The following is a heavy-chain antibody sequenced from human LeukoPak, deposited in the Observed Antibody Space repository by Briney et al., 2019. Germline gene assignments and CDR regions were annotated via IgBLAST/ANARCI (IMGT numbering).Heavy chain of an antibody. CDR1: GYSISSGYY. D-gene: IGHD3-3*01. V-gene: IGHV4-38-2*01. CDR3: ARQGRYGHYDNWFDP. Sequence: SETLSLTCAVSGYSISSGYYWGWIRQPPGKGLEWIGSIYHSGSTYYNPSLKSRVTISVDTSKNQFSPKLSSVTAADTAVYYCARQGRYGHYDNWFDPWGQGTLVTVSS. J-gene: IGHJ5*02. CDR2: IYHSGST.